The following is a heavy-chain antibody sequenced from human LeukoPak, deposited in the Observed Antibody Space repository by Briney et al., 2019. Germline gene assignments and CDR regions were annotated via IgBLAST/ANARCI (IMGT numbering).Heavy chain of an antibody. V-gene: IGHV3-15*01. CDR1: GFTFSGYA. Sequence: GGSLRLSCVASGFTFSGYAMRWVRQAPGKGLEWVGRIKSKTDGGTTDYAAPVKGRFTISRDDSKNTLYLQMNSLKTEDTAVYYCTTDIWKSRGLDYWGQGTLVTVSS. CDR3: TTDIWKSRGLDY. J-gene: IGHJ4*02. D-gene: IGHD3-3*01. CDR2: IKSKTDGGTT.